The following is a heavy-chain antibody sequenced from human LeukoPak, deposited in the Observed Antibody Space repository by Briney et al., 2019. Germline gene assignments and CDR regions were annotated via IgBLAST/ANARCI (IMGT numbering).Heavy chain of an antibody. CDR3: VGEGSGSYFIAPGWFDP. CDR2: ISYDGSNK. Sequence: GGSLRLSCAASGFTFSSYAMHWVRQAPGKGLEWVAVISYDGSNKYYADSVKGRFTISRDNSKNTLYLQMNSLRAEDTAVYYCVGEGSGSYFIAPGWFDPWGQGTLVTVSS. J-gene: IGHJ5*02. CDR1: GFTFSSYA. D-gene: IGHD3-10*01. V-gene: IGHV3-30*04.